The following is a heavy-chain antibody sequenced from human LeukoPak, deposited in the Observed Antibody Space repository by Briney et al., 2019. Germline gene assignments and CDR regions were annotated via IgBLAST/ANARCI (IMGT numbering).Heavy chain of an antibody. Sequence: GESLQISCQGSGSNFTSYWIGWVRQLPGKGLEWMGIIYPGDSDTRYSTSFQGQVTISADKSISTAYLQWSSLKASDTAMYYCARPRTYYYGSGSPDAFDIWGQGTMVTVSS. V-gene: IGHV5-51*01. D-gene: IGHD3-10*01. CDR2: IYPGDSDT. CDR1: GSNFTSYW. CDR3: ARPRTYYYGSGSPDAFDI. J-gene: IGHJ3*02.